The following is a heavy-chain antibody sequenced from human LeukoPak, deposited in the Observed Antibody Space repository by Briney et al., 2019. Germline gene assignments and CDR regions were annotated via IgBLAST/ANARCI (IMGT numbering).Heavy chain of an antibody. CDR2: IGTAGDT. D-gene: IGHD1-26*01. CDR3: ARESATGGFDY. CDR1: GFTFSSYD. Sequence: PGGSLRLSCAASGFTFSSYDMHWVRQAPGKGLEWVSAIGTAGDTYYPGSVKGRFTISRENAKNSLYLQMNSLRAGDTAVYYCARESATGGFDYWGQGTLVTVSS. J-gene: IGHJ4*02. V-gene: IGHV3-13*01.